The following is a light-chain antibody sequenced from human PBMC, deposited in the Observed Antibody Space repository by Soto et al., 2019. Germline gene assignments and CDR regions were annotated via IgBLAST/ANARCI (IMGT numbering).Light chain of an antibody. V-gene: IGLV2-14*01. CDR3: GSITSSSTSV. J-gene: IGLJ1*01. Sequence: QSVLSQPASVSGSPGQSITISCTGTSSDVGGYKSVSWYQHQPGKAPKLIIYEVTNRPSGISNRFSGSKSGNTASLTISGIQTEDEADYYCGSITSSSTSVFGTGTKVTVL. CDR2: EVT. CDR1: SSDVGGYKS.